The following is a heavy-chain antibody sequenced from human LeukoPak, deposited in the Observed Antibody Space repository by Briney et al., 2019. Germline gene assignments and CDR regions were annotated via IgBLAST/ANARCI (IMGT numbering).Heavy chain of an antibody. CDR3: ARERGGVIVDFDY. Sequence: GGSLRLSCAASGFTFSSYWMHWVRQAPGKGLVWVSRINSDGSSTSYADSVKGRFTISRDNAKNTLYLQMNSLRAEDTAVYYCARERGGVIVDFDYWGQGTLVTVSS. CDR1: GFTFSSYW. J-gene: IGHJ4*02. CDR2: INSDGSST. V-gene: IGHV3-74*01. D-gene: IGHD3-16*02.